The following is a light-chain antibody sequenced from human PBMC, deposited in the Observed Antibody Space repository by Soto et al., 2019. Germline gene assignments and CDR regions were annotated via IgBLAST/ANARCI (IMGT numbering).Light chain of an antibody. CDR2: DVT. V-gene: IGLV2-11*01. CDR1: SSDVGHYNF. J-gene: IGLJ3*02. Sequence: LTQPHSVSGSPGQSVTISCSGTSSDVGHYNFVSWYQHHPGKAPKLLIYDVTTRPSGVPDRFSGSKSGNTASLTISGLQAEDEADFYCCSYAGSYTWVFGGGTQLTVL. CDR3: CSYAGSYTWV.